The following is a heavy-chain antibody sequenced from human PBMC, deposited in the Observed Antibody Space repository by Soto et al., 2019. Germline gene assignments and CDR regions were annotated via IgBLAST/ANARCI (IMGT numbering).Heavy chain of an antibody. CDR2: ISGSGGST. CDR3: AKGMYVDNFSRYYFDY. V-gene: IGHV3-23*01. J-gene: IGHJ4*02. Sequence: PGGSLRLSCAASGFTFSSYAMSWVRQAPGKGLEWVSAISGSGGSTYYADSVKGQFTISRDNSKNTLYLQMNSLRAEDTAVYYCAKGMYVDNFSRYYFDYWGQGTLVTVSS. CDR1: GFTFSSYA. D-gene: IGHD5-12*01.